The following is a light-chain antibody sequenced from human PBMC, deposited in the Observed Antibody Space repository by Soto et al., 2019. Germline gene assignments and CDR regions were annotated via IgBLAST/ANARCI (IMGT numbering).Light chain of an antibody. CDR3: NSYASSSTMV. J-gene: IGLJ2*01. CDR2: DVS. CDR1: SSDVGGYNY. Sequence: QSALTQPASVSGSPGQSITISCTGTSSDVGGYNYVSWYQQHPGKAPKLMIYDVSNRPSGVSNRFSGSQSGNTASLTISGLQAEDEADYYCNSYASSSTMVFGGGTKLTVL. V-gene: IGLV2-14*01.